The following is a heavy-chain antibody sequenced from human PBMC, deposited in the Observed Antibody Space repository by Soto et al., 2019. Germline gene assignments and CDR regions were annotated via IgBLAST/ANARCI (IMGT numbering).Heavy chain of an antibody. V-gene: IGHV4-34*01. J-gene: IGHJ4*02. CDR2: INHRGTT. CDR1: GGSFNDYF. Sequence: QVQLKQWGTGLLKPSETLSLTCAVYGGSFNDYFWSWIRQPPGKGLEWIGEINHRGTTNYFPSLKRRVTISVDTSKNQFSLKLISVTAADTAVYFCARGRLHLGELSFNYLDFWGQGTPVTVSS. D-gene: IGHD3-16*02. CDR3: ARGRLHLGELSFNYLDF.